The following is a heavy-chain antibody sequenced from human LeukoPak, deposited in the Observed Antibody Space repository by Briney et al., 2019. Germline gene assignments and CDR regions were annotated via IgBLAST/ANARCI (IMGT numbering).Heavy chain of an antibody. Sequence: GGSLRLSCSASGFTFSSYAMHWVRQAPGKGLVWVSRIKSDGISITYADSVKGRFTISRDNAKNTLYLQMNSLRAEDTAVYYCARDRHYNMDVWGKGPRSPSPQ. CDR3: ARDRHYNMDV. CDR1: GFTFSSYA. V-gene: IGHV3-74*01. J-gene: IGHJ6*01. CDR2: IKSDGISI.